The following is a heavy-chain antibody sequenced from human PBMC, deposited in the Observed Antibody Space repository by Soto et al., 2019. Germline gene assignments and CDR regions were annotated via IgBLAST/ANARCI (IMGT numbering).Heavy chain of an antibody. V-gene: IGHV3-30-3*01. D-gene: IGHD3-10*01. CDR1: GFTFSDFA. J-gene: IGHJ6*02. CDR2: ISYDGSNK. CDR3: ARDQNYHGSGIYSKYGMDV. Sequence: QMQLVESGGGVVQPGGSLRLSCAASGFTFSDFAIHWVRQAPGKGLEWVAIISYDGSNKYYADSVKGRFTISRDNSRSTLSLQMNSLRAEDTSVYYCARDQNYHGSGIYSKYGMDVWGQGTTVTVSS.